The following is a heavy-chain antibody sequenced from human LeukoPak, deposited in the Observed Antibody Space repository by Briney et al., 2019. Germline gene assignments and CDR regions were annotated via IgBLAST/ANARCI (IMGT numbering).Heavy chain of an antibody. V-gene: IGHV4-4*07. Sequence: KPSETLSLTCTVSGGSISSYYWSWIRRPAGKGLEWIGRIYTSGSTNYDPSLKSRVTMSVDTSKNHFSLKLSSVTAADTAVYYCASGTYCSSTSCYWDYWGQGTLVTVSS. J-gene: IGHJ4*02. CDR2: IYTSGST. CDR1: GGSISSYY. D-gene: IGHD2-2*01. CDR3: ASGTYCSSTSCYWDY.